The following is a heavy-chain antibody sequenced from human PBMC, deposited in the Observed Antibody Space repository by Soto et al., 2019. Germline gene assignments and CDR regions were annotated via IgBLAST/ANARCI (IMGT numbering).Heavy chain of an antibody. Sequence: LRLSCAVSGFTFSAYWMHWVRQVPGKGLTWVSRISDDGSTATYADSVKGRFVISRDNAKNSLYLEMNTLRVDDSGLYYCARGPRVSSTGTGAHWGRGTLVTVSS. J-gene: IGHJ4*02. V-gene: IGHV3-74*01. CDR3: ARGPRVSSTGTGAH. D-gene: IGHD1-1*01. CDR1: GFTFSAYW. CDR2: ISDDGSTA.